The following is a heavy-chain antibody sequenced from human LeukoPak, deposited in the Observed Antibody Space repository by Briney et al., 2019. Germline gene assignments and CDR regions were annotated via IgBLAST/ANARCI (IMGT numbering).Heavy chain of an antibody. J-gene: IGHJ4*02. CDR1: GGTFSSYA. CDR3: ARDTGPYCSSTSCYALDY. CDR2: IIPIFGTA. D-gene: IGHD2-2*01. V-gene: IGHV1-69*01. Sequence: ASVKVSCKASGGTFSSYAISWVRHAPGQGLEWMGEIIPIFGTANYAQKFQSRVTITADETTSTAYMELSSLRSEDTAVYYCARDTGPYCSSTSCYALDYWGQGTLVTVSS.